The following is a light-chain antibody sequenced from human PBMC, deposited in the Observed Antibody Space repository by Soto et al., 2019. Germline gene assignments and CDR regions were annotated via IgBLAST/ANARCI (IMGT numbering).Light chain of an antibody. J-gene: IGKJ1*01. CDR3: QQYDHLPRT. CDR2: DAS. CDR1: QELSNY. V-gene: IGKV1-33*01. Sequence: DIQMIQSPSSLSASVGDRVTITCQASQELSNYLDRYQQKTGKAPKLLIYDASKWETGVPARFSGSGSGTDFTFTISSLQPEDFATYYCQQYDHLPRTFGRGTKVEIK.